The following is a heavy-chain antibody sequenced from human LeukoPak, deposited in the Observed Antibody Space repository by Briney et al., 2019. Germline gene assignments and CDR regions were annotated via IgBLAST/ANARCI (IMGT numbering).Heavy chain of an antibody. Sequence: ASVKVSCKVSGYTLTELSMHWVRQAPGKGLEWMGGFDPEDGETIYAQKFQGRVTMTEDTSTDTAYMELSSLRSEDTAVYYCATRRPYSSGWYVKVTYYYYGMDVWGQGTTVTVSS. J-gene: IGHJ6*02. CDR2: FDPEDGET. CDR1: GYTLTELS. V-gene: IGHV1-24*01. CDR3: ATRRPYSSGWYVKVTYYYYGMDV. D-gene: IGHD6-19*01.